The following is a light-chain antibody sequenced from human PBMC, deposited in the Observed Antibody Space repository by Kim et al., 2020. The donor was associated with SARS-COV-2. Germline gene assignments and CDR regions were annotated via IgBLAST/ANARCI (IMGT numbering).Light chain of an antibody. CDR3: SAWDSSLSAWV. CDR2: RNN. CDR1: SNNVGNEG. V-gene: IGLV10-54*01. Sequence: LTLPPSVSKGLRQTATLTCTGNSNNVGNEGVAWLQQHQGHPPKLLSCRNNNRPSGISERFSASRSGNTASLTITGLQPEDEADYYCSAWDSSLSAWVFGGGTQLTVL. J-gene: IGLJ3*02.